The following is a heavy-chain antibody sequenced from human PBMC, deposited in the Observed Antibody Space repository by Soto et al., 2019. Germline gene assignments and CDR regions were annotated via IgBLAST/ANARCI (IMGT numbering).Heavy chain of an antibody. CDR3: ARDHCSSTSCYDGNWFDP. CDR1: GGTFSSYT. Sequence: QVQLVQSGAEVKKPGSSVKVSCKASGGTFSSYTISWVRQAPGQGLEWMGRIIPILGIANYAQKFQGRVTITADXCTNTXXMELSSLRSEDTAVYYCARDHCSSTSCYDGNWFDPWGQGTLVTVSS. CDR2: IIPILGIA. V-gene: IGHV1-69*08. J-gene: IGHJ5*02. D-gene: IGHD2-2*01.